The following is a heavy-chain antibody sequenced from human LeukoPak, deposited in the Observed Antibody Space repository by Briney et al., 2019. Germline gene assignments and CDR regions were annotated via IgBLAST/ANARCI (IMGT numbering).Heavy chain of an antibody. CDR3: ARGARTLRYFDRSGWFDP. CDR2: ISAYNGNT. V-gene: IGHV1-18*01. CDR1: GYTFTSYG. J-gene: IGHJ5*02. D-gene: IGHD3-9*01. Sequence: ASVKVSCKASGYTFTSYGISWVRQAPGQGLEWMGWISAYNGNTNYAQKLQGRVTMTTDTSTSTAYMELRSLRSDDTAVYYCARGARTLRYFDRSGWFDPWGQGTLVTVSS.